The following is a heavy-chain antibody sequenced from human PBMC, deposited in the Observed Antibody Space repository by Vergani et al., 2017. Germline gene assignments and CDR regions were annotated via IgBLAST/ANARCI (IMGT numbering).Heavy chain of an antibody. CDR1: GYSFTSYW. Sequence: EVQLVQSGAEVKKPGASLKISCKGSGYSFTSYWIGWVRQMPGKGLEWMGIIYPGDSDTRYSPSFQGQVTISAAKSISTAYLQWSSLKASDTAMYYCARVYCSSTSCSTLDYWGQGTLVTVSS. CDR3: ARVYCSSTSCSTLDY. V-gene: IGHV5-51*01. J-gene: IGHJ4*02. CDR2: IYPGDSDT. D-gene: IGHD2-2*01.